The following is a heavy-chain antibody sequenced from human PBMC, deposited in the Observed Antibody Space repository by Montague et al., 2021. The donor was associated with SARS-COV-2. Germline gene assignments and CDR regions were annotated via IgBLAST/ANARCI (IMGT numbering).Heavy chain of an antibody. V-gene: IGHV4-39*01. CDR1: GGSISSSSYY. Sequence: SETLSLTCTVSGGSISSSSYYWGWIRQPPGKGLEWIGSIYYSGSTYYNPSLKSRVTMSVDTSKNQFSLKLSSVTAADTAVHYCARHERQWLRLYPYYLDYWGQGTLVTVSS. J-gene: IGHJ4*02. CDR2: IYYSGST. CDR3: ARHERQWLRLYPYYLDY. D-gene: IGHD5-12*01.